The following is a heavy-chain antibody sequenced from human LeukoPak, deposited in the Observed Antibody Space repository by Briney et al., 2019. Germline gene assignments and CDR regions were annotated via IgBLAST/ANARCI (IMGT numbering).Heavy chain of an antibody. J-gene: IGHJ4*02. CDR3: AREGQIIIIRGVPPDH. V-gene: IGHV1-46*01. D-gene: IGHD3-10*01. CDR2: INPSGGGT. CDR1: GYTFTSYY. Sequence: ASVKVSCKASGYTFTSYYIHWVRQAPGQGLKWMGIINPSGGGTTYAQQFQGRVTMTRDTSTSTVYMELSSLRSEDTAVYYCAREGQIIIIRGVPPDHWGQGTLVTVSS.